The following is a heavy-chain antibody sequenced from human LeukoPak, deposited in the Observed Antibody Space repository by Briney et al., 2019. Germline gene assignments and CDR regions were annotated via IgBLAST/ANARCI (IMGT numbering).Heavy chain of an antibody. CDR3: VRDRGSSWFADY. J-gene: IGHJ4*02. V-gene: IGHV1-2*02. D-gene: IGHD6-13*01. CDR2: INPNNGGT. Sequence: ASVKLSCKASRYIFTRYYIHWVRQAPGQGLEWIGWINPNNGGTKYAQKFQGRVTMTTDTSITTAYMELSRLRSDDTAMYYCVRDRGSSWFADYWGQGTLVTVSS. CDR1: RYIFTRYY.